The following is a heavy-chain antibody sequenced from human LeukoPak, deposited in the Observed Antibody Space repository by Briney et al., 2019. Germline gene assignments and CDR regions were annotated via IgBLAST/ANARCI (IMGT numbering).Heavy chain of an antibody. CDR1: GGTFSSYA. CDR2: IIPIFGTA. V-gene: IGHV1-69*05. Sequence: ASVKVSCKASGGTFSSYAISWVRQAPGQGLEWMGGIIPIFGTANYAQKFQGRVTITTDESTSTAYMELSSLRSEDTAVYYCARRTGDYYGSGTPHNWFDPWGQGTRVTVSS. D-gene: IGHD3-10*01. CDR3: ARRTGDYYGSGTPHNWFDP. J-gene: IGHJ5*02.